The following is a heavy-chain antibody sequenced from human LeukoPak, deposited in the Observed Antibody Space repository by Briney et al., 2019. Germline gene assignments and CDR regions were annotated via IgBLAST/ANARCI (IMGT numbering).Heavy chain of an antibody. V-gene: IGHV1-18*01. CDR1: GYTFTSYG. Sequence: ASVKVSCKASGYTFTSYGISWVRQAPGQGLEWMGWFSAYNGNTNYAQKLQGRVTMTTDTSTSTAYMELRSLRSDDTAVYYCAREAYDYVWGSYRYYFDYWGQGTLVTVSS. J-gene: IGHJ4*02. D-gene: IGHD3-16*02. CDR2: FSAYNGNT. CDR3: AREAYDYVWGSYRYYFDY.